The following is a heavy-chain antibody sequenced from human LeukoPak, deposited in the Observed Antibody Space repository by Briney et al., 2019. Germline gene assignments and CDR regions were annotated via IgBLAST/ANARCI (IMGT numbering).Heavy chain of an antibody. CDR3: ARERIVVVPAAMNWFDP. CDR1: GYTFTNYD. Sequence: GASVKVSCKACGYTFTNYDISWVRQAPGQGLEWMGWISAYNGNTNSAQRLQGRVTMTTDTSTSTAYMELRSLRSDDTAVYYCARERIVVVPAAMNWFDPWGQGTLVTVSS. D-gene: IGHD2-2*01. V-gene: IGHV1-18*01. CDR2: ISAYNGNT. J-gene: IGHJ5*02.